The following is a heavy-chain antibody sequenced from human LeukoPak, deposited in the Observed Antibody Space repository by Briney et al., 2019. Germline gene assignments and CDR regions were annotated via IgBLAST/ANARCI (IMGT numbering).Heavy chain of an antibody. CDR2: IYHTGST. Sequence: SQTLSLTCAVSGGSISSGGYSWSWIQQPPGKGLEWIGYIYHTGSTYYNPSLKSRVTISVDRSKNQFSLKLSSVTAADTAVYYCARAGYYEEFYYYYGMDVWGQGTTVTVSS. CDR3: ARAGYYEEFYYYYGMDV. J-gene: IGHJ6*02. D-gene: IGHD3-3*01. CDR1: GGSISSGGYS. V-gene: IGHV4-30-2*01.